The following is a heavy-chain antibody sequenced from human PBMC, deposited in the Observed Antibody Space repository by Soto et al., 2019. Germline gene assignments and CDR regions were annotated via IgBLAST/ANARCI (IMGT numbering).Heavy chain of an antibody. J-gene: IGHJ4*02. D-gene: IGHD3-10*01. CDR3: ASWFTYGKFEYFDY. CDR2: IDSGGRTT. CDR1: GFTFSSDW. V-gene: IGHV3-74*01. Sequence: PGGSLRLSCSASGFTFSSDWIHWFRQAPGKGLVWVSRIDSGGRTTTYADSVKGRLTISRDNAKNTLYLQMNGLRAEDTALYYCASWFTYGKFEYFDYWGQGTQVTVSS.